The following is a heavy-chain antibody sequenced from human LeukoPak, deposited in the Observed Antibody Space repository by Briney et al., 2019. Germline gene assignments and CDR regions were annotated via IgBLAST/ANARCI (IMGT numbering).Heavy chain of an antibody. Sequence: VASVKVSCTASGYTFTSYGISWVRQAPGQGLEWMGCISAYNGNTNYAQKLQGRVTMTTDTSTSTAYMELRSLRSEDTAVYYCAREFRYYGDLHYWGQGTLVTVSS. D-gene: IGHD4-17*01. CDR2: ISAYNGNT. J-gene: IGHJ4*02. CDR1: GYTFTSYG. V-gene: IGHV1-18*04. CDR3: AREFRYYGDLHY.